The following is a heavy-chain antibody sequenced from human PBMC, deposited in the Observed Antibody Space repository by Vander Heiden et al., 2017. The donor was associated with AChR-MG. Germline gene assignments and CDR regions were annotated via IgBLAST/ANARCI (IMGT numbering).Heavy chain of an antibody. Sequence: VPLPESGPGLVKPSPTLSPPCTVSCASVSNGGYYWSWIRQHPGKGLEWMGYIDYRGTTFYNPSLKSRLTMSVDTSNNQFSLRLNSVTAADTAVFYGARVTPLRDGYNHDSWGQGTLGTVSS. CDR2: IDYRGTT. V-gene: IGHV4-31*03. CDR3: ARVTPLRDGYNHDS. D-gene: IGHD5-12*01. J-gene: IGHJ4*02. CDR1: CASVSNGGYY.